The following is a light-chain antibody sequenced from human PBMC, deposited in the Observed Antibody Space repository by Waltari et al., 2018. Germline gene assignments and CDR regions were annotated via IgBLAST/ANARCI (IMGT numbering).Light chain of an antibody. Sequence: QSALTQPASVSGSPGQSITISCTGTSSDVGNYKRVSWYQQHPGKAPKLMMYAVSKRPSVVSVRVSGSKSGDMASLTISGLQPEDEAEDFCSSYAGSSKGVFGGGTKVTVL. J-gene: IGLJ2*01. V-gene: IGLV2-23*02. CDR1: SSDVGNYKR. CDR2: AVS. CDR3: SSYAGSSKGV.